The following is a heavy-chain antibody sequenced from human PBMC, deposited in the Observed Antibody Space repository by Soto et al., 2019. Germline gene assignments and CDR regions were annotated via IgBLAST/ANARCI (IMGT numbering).Heavy chain of an antibody. CDR3: ARERPDGARLDP. V-gene: IGHV4-30-4*08. J-gene: IGHJ5*02. D-gene: IGHD6-6*01. Sequence: SETLSLTCTVSGGSISSYYWSWIRQPPGKGLEWIGYIYHSGSTYYNPSLKSRVTISVDTSKNQFSLKLSSVTAADTAVYYCARERPDGARLDPWGQGTLVTVSS. CDR2: IYHSGST. CDR1: GGSISSYY.